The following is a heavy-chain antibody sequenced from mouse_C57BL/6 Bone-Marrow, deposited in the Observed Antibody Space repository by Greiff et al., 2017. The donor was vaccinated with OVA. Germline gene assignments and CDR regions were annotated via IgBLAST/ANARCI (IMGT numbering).Heavy chain of an antibody. D-gene: IGHD1-1*01. J-gene: IGHJ4*01. CDR1: GYAFTNYL. V-gene: IGHV1-54*01. CDR3: AIRYCYAMDY. Sequence: QVQLQQSGAELVRPGTSVKVSCKASGYAFTNYLIEWVKQRPGQGLEWIGVINPGSGGTNYNEKFKGKATLTADKSSSTAYMQLSSLTSEDSAVYFCAIRYCYAMDYWGQGTSDTVSS. CDR2: INPGSGGT.